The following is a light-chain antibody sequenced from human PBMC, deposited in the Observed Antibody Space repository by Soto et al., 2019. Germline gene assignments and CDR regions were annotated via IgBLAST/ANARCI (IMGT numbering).Light chain of an antibody. CDR3: QAWDSSTVV. Sequence: SYELTQPPSVSLSPGQTASITCSGDKLGDKYACWYQQKPGQSPVLVIYQNSKRPSGIPERFSGSNSRNTATLTISGTQAMDEADYYCQAWDSSTVVFGGGTQLTVL. J-gene: IGLJ2*01. CDR2: QNS. CDR1: KLGDKY. V-gene: IGLV3-1*01.